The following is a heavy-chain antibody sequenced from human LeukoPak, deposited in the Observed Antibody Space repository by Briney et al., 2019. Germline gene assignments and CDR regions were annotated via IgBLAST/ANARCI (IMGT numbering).Heavy chain of an antibody. Sequence: PGGSLRLSCAASGFTFSSYAMSWVRQAPGKGLEWVSAICGSGGSTYYADSVKGRFTISRDNSKNTLFLQMNSLRAEDTAIYYCAKYESVVPAALNYYYYYYMDVWGKGTTVTVSS. V-gene: IGHV3-23*01. CDR2: ICGSGGST. CDR1: GFTFSSYA. CDR3: AKYESVVPAALNYYYYYYMDV. J-gene: IGHJ6*03. D-gene: IGHD2-2*01.